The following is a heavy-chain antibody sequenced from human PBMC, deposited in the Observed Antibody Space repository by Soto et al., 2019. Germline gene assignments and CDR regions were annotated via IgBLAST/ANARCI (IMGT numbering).Heavy chain of an antibody. Sequence: ASVKVSCKSSGYTFTGYYMHWVRQSPGQGVEWMGWINPNSGGTNYAQKFQGWVTMTRDTSISTAYMELSRLRSDDTAVYYCARGTTGTNYYYYMDVWGKGTTVTVSS. V-gene: IGHV1-2*04. CDR3: ARGTTGTNYYYYMDV. CDR1: GYTFTGYY. J-gene: IGHJ6*03. CDR2: INPNSGGT. D-gene: IGHD1-1*01.